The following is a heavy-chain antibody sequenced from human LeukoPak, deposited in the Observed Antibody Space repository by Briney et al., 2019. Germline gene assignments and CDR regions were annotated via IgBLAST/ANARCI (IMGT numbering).Heavy chain of an antibody. D-gene: IGHD3-3*01. CDR1: GFAFSKYP. CDR2: ISKVGATR. Sequence: QPGGSLRLSCEASGFAFSKYPMHWVRQAPGKGLVWVSFISKVGATRTYVDSVRDRFTISRDNSKNILFLQMNSLKSEDTAMYYCVRASGYLHDFDFWGQGTLVTVSS. J-gene: IGHJ4*02. V-gene: IGHV3-74*03. CDR3: VRASGYLHDFDF.